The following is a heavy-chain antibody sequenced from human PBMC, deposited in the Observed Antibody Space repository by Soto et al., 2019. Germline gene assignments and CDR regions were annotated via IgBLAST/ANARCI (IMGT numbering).Heavy chain of an antibody. D-gene: IGHD5-12*01. CDR1: GGSLSSRDYY. Sequence: SETLSLTCSVSGGSLSSRDYYRAWLRQPPGKGLEWIATIYYNGNTYYNPSLKSRLTISVDTSKNQFSLKLTSVTATDTAIYYCARGFGGYSWFDPRGQGTLVTVSS. CDR2: IYYNGNT. CDR3: ARGFGGYSWFDP. J-gene: IGHJ5*02. V-gene: IGHV4-39*01.